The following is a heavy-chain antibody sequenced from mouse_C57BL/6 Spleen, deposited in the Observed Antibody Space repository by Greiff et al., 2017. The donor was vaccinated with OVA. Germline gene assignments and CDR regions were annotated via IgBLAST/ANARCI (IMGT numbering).Heavy chain of an antibody. CDR1: GFTFSSYA. CDR3: TRVYDYDGRQYYAMDY. CDR2: ISSGGDYI. V-gene: IGHV5-9-1*02. D-gene: IGHD2-4*01. Sequence: EVMLVESGEGLVKPGGSLKLSCAASGFTFSSYAMSWVRQTPEKRLEWVAYISSGGDYIYYADTVKGRFTISRDNARNTLYLQMSSLKSEDTAMYYCTRVYDYDGRQYYAMDYWGQGTSVTVSS. J-gene: IGHJ4*01.